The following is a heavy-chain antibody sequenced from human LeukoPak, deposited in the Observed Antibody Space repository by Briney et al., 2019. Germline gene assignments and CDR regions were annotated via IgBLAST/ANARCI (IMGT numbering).Heavy chain of an antibody. CDR1: VYTFTGYY. CDR3: ARKLWFGEWGLDY. D-gene: IGHD3-10*01. CDR2: INPNSGGT. V-gene: IGHV1-2*02. J-gene: IGHJ4*02. Sequence: GASVKVSCKASVYTFTGYYMHWVRQAPGQGLEWMGWINPNSGGTNYAQKFQGRVTMTRDTSISTAYMELSRLRSDDTAVYYCARKLWFGEWGLDYWGQGTLVTVSS.